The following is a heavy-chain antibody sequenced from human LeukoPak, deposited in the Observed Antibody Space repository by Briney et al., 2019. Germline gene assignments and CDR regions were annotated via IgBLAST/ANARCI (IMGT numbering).Heavy chain of an antibody. CDR3: ARVPYGGVYWYFDL. CDR2: ISSSGGTT. D-gene: IGHD3-10*01. J-gene: IGHJ2*01. Sequence: GGPLRLSCTASGLTFSSYEMNWVRQAPGKGLEWVSYISSSGGTTYYADSVKGRFSISRDNAKNSLYLQMNSLRAEDTAVYYCARVPYGGVYWYFDLWGRGTLVTVSS. CDR1: GLTFSSYE. V-gene: IGHV3-48*03.